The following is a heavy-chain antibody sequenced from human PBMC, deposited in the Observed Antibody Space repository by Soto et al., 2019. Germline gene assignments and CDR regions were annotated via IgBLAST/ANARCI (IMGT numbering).Heavy chain of an antibody. CDR2: IYPGDSDT. D-gene: IGHD2-21*01. V-gene: IGHV5-51*01. CDR3: ASSGRIAQKYFDN. Sequence: GESLKISCKTSGFSFTTYWIGWVRQMPGEGLEWMGIIYPGDSDTRYSPSFQGQVTISADRSISTAYLQWSSLKASDTAMYYCASSGRIAQKYFDNWGQGSLVTVSS. CDR1: GFSFTTYW. J-gene: IGHJ4*03.